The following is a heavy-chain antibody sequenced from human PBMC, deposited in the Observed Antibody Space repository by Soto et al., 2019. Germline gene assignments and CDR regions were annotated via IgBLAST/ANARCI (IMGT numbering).Heavy chain of an antibody. Sequence: QVQLQQWGAGLLKPSETLSLTCAVYRGSFSDYYWTWIRQPPGKGLEWIGEVNHSGSTNYNPSLKSLVTISVDTSKNQFSLKLSSVTAADTAVYYCAGGEPPVEVDYGMDVWGHGTTVTVSS. CDR2: VNHSGST. CDR3: AGGEPPVEVDYGMDV. D-gene: IGHD2-15*01. CDR1: RGSFSDYY. J-gene: IGHJ6*02. V-gene: IGHV4-34*01.